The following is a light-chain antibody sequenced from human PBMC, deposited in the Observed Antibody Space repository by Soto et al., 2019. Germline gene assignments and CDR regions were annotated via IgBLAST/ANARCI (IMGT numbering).Light chain of an antibody. V-gene: IGKV3D-15*01. J-gene: IGKJ5*01. CDR1: RAIRNE. CDR3: QQYNNWPPVT. Sequence: MTQSPSSLSASVGDRVTITCRASRAIRNELGWYQQKPGQAPRLLIYGASSRATGIPARFSGSGSGTEFTLTISSLQSEDFAVYYCQQYNNWPPVTFGQGTRLEI. CDR2: GAS.